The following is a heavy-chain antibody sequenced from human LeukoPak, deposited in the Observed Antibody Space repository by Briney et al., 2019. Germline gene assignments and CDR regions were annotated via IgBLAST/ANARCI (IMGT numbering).Heavy chain of an antibody. J-gene: IGHJ6*03. Sequence: GGSLSLSCAASGFTFSSYSMNWVRQAAGKGRERVSYIMSSSSTINHPDSVKGKFTHSRDNTKNSLYLKINSLRAEDTAVYYCARDFPYIAAAGTVYYYYYMDVWGKGTTVTVSS. D-gene: IGHD6-13*01. V-gene: IGHV3-48*04. CDR3: ARDFPYIAAAGTVYYYYYMDV. CDR2: IMSSSSTI. CDR1: GFTFSSYS.